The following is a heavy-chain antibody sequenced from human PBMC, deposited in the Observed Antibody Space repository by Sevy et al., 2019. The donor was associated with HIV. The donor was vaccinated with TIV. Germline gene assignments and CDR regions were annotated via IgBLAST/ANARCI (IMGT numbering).Heavy chain of an antibody. J-gene: IGHJ6*03. Sequence: GGSLRLSCAVSGFSFDSYGMTWVRQAPGKGLEWVSGISGSGTRTYYADSVKGRFIISRDNSKNTLYLQMESHRSEETGIYYCAKGGGGHYDPDEIGYYFYYYNMDVWGKGTTVTVSS. CDR1: GFSFDSYG. CDR3: AKGGGGHYDPDEIGYYFYYYNMDV. CDR2: ISGSGTRT. V-gene: IGHV3-23*01. D-gene: IGHD3-22*01.